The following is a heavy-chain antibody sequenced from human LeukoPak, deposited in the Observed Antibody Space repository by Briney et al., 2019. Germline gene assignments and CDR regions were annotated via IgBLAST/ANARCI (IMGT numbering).Heavy chain of an antibody. D-gene: IGHD4-17*01. CDR3: ARDYGDYGTPPGAPTPIYYYYGMDV. CDR1: GFILSINY. Sequence: GGSLRLSCAASGFILSINYVSCVRQAPGEGLEWVSVIYSGGSTYYPDSAKGRFTISRDNSKNTLYLQMNSLRAEDTAVYYCARDYGDYGTPPGAPTPIYYYYGMDVWGQGTTVTVSS. J-gene: IGHJ6*02. CDR2: IYSGGST. V-gene: IGHV3-53*01.